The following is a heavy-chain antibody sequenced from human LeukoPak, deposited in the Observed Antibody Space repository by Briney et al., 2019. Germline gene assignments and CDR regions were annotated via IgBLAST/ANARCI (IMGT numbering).Heavy chain of an antibody. CDR3: AKNGHDFGDSKIDY. D-gene: IGHD4-17*01. CDR1: GFTFSSYA. Sequence: GGSLRLSCAASGFTFSSYAVSWVRQAPGKGLEWVSVISGSGGSKYYADPVRGRFTVSRDNSKNTLHLQMNSLRAEDTAVYYCAKNGHDFGDSKIDYWGQGTLVTVSS. V-gene: IGHV3-23*01. J-gene: IGHJ4*02. CDR2: ISGSGGSK.